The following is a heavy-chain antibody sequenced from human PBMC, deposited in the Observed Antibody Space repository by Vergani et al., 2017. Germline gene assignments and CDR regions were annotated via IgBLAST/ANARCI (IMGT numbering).Heavy chain of an antibody. D-gene: IGHD3-3*01. CDR2: LYPGDSDT. V-gene: IGHV5-51*01. CDR3: ARQYRSGWSGYYRGGFDP. J-gene: IGHJ5*02. CDR1: LSRFTLYS. Sequence: EVQLVQSGAEVKNPWLSLILSSLPSLSRFTLYSILWVRHTPAERLWWMVFLYPGDSDTRYSPSFQGQVTISADKSISTAYLQWSSLKASDTAMYYCARQYRSGWSGYYRGGFDPWGQGTLVTVSS.